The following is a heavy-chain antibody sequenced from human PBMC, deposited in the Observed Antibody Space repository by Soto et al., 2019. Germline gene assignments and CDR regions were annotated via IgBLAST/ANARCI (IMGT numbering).Heavy chain of an antibody. V-gene: IGHV1-3*01. CDR3: VRRHVSATGIDWFDH. CDR2: INAANGDT. D-gene: IGHD6-13*01. CDR1: GYTFTSYG. J-gene: IGHJ5*02. Sequence: GASVKVSCKASGYTFTSYGIHWVRQAPGQRLEWMGWINAANGDTKYSPKFQGRVTITRDTSVSTAYMELSSLRSEDTAVYYCVRRHVSATGIDWFDHWGQGTLVTVSS.